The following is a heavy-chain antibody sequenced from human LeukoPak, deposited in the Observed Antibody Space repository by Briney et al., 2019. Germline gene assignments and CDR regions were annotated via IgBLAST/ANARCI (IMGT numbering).Heavy chain of an antibody. J-gene: IGHJ4*02. CDR1: GDSVSSSSAT. Sequence: SQTLSLTCAISGDSVSSSSATCNWFRQSPSRGLECLGRTYYRSKWYNDYAISVKSRITINPDTSKNQFSLQLNSVTPEDTAMYYCARYVTSGRSFDSWGQGTLVTVSS. D-gene: IGHD2-21*02. CDR3: ARYVTSGRSFDS. CDR2: TYYRSKWYN. V-gene: IGHV6-1*01.